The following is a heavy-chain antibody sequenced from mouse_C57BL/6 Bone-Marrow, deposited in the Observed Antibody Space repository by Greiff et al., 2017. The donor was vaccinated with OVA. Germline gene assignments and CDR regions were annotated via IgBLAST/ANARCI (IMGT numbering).Heavy chain of an antibody. CDR1: GFNIKDYY. CDR2: IDPEDGDT. D-gene: IGHD2-1*01. V-gene: IGHV14-1*01. Sequence: VQLQQSGAELVRPGASVKLSCTASGFNIKDYYMHWVKQRPEQGLEWIGRIDPEDGDTEYAPKFQGKATMTADKYSNTAYLQLSSLTSEDTAVYYCSSSDYGNHWYFDVWGTGTTVTVSS. J-gene: IGHJ1*03. CDR3: SSSDYGNHWYFDV.